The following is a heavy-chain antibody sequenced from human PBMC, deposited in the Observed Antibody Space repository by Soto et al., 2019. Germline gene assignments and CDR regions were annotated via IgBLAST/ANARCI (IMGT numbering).Heavy chain of an antibody. CDR1: GGTFSSYA. Sequence: GASVKVSCKASGGTFSSYAISWVRQAPGQGLEWMGGIIPIFGTANYAQKFQGRATITADESTSTAYMELSSLRSEDTAVYYCAREGGMAVAGPRDFQHWGQGTLVTVSS. CDR3: AREGGMAVAGPRDFQH. V-gene: IGHV1-69*13. D-gene: IGHD6-19*01. CDR2: IIPIFGTA. J-gene: IGHJ1*01.